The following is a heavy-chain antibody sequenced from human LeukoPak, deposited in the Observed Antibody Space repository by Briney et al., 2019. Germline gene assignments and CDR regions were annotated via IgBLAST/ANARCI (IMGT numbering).Heavy chain of an antibody. J-gene: IGHJ4*02. V-gene: IGHV1-69*02. CDR1: VGTFSSYT. D-gene: IGHD3-10*01. CDR2: IIPILGIA. Sequence: GASVKVSCKASVGTFSSYTISWVRQAPGQGLEWMGRIIPILGIANYAQKFQGRVTITADKSTSTAYIELSSLRSEDTAVYYCATVDDLEFRYYFDYWGQGTLVTVSS. CDR3: ATVDDLEFRYYFDY.